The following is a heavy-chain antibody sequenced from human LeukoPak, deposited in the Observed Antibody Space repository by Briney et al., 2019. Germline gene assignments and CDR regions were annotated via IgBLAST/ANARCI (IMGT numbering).Heavy chain of an antibody. V-gene: IGHV3-48*04. D-gene: IGHD1-26*01. Sequence: GGSLRLSCAASGFTFSSYSMNWVRQAPGKGLEWVSYISSSNSTIYYADSVKGRFTISRDNAKNSLYLQMNSLRAEDTAVYYCARGVKWEPPYWGQGTLVTVSS. CDR2: ISSSNSTI. J-gene: IGHJ4*02. CDR3: ARGVKWEPPY. CDR1: GFTFSSYS.